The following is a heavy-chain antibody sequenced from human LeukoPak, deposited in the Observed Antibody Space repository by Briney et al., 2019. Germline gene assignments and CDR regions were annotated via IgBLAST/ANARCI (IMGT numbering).Heavy chain of an antibody. D-gene: IGHD3-22*01. Sequence: GGSLRLSCAASGFTFSSYWMSWVRQAPGKGLEWVANIKQDGSEKYYVDSMKGRFTISRDNAKNSLYLQMNSLGAEDTAVYYCARGKYYYDSTGYYPGGDYWGQGTLVTVSS. J-gene: IGHJ4*02. V-gene: IGHV3-7*01. CDR1: GFTFSSYW. CDR2: IKQDGSEK. CDR3: ARGKYYYDSTGYYPGGDY.